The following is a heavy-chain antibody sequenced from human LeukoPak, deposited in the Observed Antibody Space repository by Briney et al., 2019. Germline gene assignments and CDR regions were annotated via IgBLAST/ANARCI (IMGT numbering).Heavy chain of an antibody. V-gene: IGHV3-23*01. CDR1: GFTFSSYA. CDR3: AKVGASSSWYFDY. Sequence: GRSLRLSCAASGFTFSSYAMSWVRQAPGKGLEWVSAISGSGGSTYYADSVKGRFTISRDNSKNTLYLQMNSLGAEDTAVYYCAKVGASSSWYFDYWGQGTLVTVSS. D-gene: IGHD6-13*01. CDR2: ISGSGGST. J-gene: IGHJ4*02.